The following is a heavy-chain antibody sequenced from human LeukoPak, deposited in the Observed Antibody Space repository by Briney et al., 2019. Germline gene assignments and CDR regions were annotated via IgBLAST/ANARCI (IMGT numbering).Heavy chain of an antibody. J-gene: IGHJ4*02. CDR1: GGSISLSNYY. D-gene: IGHD4-17*01. CDR2: IYYSGST. CDR3: ARYGDYIS. V-gene: IGHV4-39*07. Sequence: SETLSLTCTVSGGSISLSNYYWGWVRQPPGKGLEWIGSIYYSGSTYFNSSLKSRVTISEHASKNQFSLKLSSVTAADTAVYYCARYGDYISWGQGTLVTVSS.